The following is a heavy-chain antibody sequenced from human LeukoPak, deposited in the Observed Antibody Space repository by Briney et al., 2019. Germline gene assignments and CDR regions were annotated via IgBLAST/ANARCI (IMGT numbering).Heavy chain of an antibody. D-gene: IGHD6-13*01. Sequence: SETLSLTCTVSGASITSSNYYWLWLRQPPGKGLEWIGSIYYNGITYYSLSLKSRVTISVDKSKNQFSLKLSSVTAADTAVYYCASSSSWSDGDRFDIWGQGTMVTVSS. CDR3: ASSSSWSDGDRFDI. J-gene: IGHJ3*02. CDR2: IYYNGIT. V-gene: IGHV4-39*07. CDR1: GASITSSNYY.